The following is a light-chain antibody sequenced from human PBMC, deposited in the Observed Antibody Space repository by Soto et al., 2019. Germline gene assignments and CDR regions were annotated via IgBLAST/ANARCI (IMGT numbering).Light chain of an antibody. CDR3: QSYDSSLSGPDV. CDR1: SSNIGAGYD. Sequence: QSVLTQPPSVSGAPGQRVTISCTGSSSNIGAGYDVHWYQRLPGTAPKVLIYNNNNRPSGVPDRFSGSKSGTSASLAITALQAEDEADYYCQSYDSSLSGPDVFGTGTKLTVL. V-gene: IGLV1-40*01. J-gene: IGLJ1*01. CDR2: NNN.